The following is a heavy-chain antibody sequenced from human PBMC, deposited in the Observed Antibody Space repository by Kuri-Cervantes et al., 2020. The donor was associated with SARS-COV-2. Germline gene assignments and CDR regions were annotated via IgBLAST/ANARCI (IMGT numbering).Heavy chain of an antibody. Sequence: SVKVSCKASGGTSSSYAISWVRQAPGQGLGWMGGIIPIFGTANYAQKFQGRVTMTEDTSTDTAYMELSSLRSEDTAVYYCATGFTGRYSSSAKDEYYFDYWGQGTLVTVSS. D-gene: IGHD6-13*01. J-gene: IGHJ4*02. CDR2: IIPIFGTA. CDR3: ATGFTGRYSSSAKDEYYFDY. CDR1: GGTSSSYA. V-gene: IGHV1-69*06.